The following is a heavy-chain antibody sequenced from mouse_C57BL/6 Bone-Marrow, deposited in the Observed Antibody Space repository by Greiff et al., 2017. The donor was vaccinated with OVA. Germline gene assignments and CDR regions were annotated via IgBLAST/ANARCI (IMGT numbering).Heavy chain of an antibody. Sequence: VQLQQSGAELVRPGASVKLSCTASGFNIKDDYMHWVKQRPEQGLEWIGWIDPENGDTEYASKFQGKATITADTSSNTAYLQLSSLTSEDTAVYYCTIWYGYDEWFAYWGQGTLVTVSA. CDR3: TIWYGYDEWFAY. D-gene: IGHD2-2*01. J-gene: IGHJ3*01. V-gene: IGHV14-4*01. CDR1: GFNIKDDY. CDR2: IDPENGDT.